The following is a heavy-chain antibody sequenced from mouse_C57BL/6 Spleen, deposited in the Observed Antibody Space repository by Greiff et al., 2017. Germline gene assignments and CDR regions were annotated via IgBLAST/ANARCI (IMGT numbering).Heavy chain of an antibody. J-gene: IGHJ2*01. Sequence: QVQLQQPGAELVMPGASVKLSCKASGYTFTSYWMHWVKQRPGQGLEWIGEIDPSDSYTNYNQKFKGKSTLTVDKSYSTAYMQLRRLTSEDSAVYYGARRGAQADYFDYWGQGTTLPGSA. CDR3: ARRGAQADYFDY. CDR1: GYTFTSYW. D-gene: IGHD3-2*02. V-gene: IGHV1-69*01. CDR2: IDPSDSYT.